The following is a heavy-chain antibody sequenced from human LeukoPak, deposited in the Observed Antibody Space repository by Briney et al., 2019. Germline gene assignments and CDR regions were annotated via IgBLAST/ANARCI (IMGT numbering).Heavy chain of an antibody. CDR2: IYYSGST. CDR3: AGGIAAAGDL. Sequence: SETLSLTCTVSGGSISSYCWSWIRQPPGKGLEWIGYIYYSGSTNYNPSLKSRVTISVDTSKNQFSLKLSSVTAADTAVYYCAGGIAAAGDLWGQGTLVTVSS. J-gene: IGHJ4*02. V-gene: IGHV4-59*01. CDR1: GGSISSYC. D-gene: IGHD6-13*01.